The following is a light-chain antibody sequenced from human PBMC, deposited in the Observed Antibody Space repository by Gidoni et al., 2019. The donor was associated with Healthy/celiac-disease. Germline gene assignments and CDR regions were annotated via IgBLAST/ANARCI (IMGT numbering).Light chain of an antibody. CDR3: QQYNSYSGT. CDR1: QSISSW. V-gene: IGKV1-5*03. Sequence: IQMTQPPSTLSASVGDRVNITCRASQSISSWLAWYQQKSGKAPKLLIYKASSLESGVPSRFSGSGSGTECTLTISSLQPDDFATYYCQQYNSYSGTFGQGTKLEIK. CDR2: KAS. J-gene: IGKJ2*01.